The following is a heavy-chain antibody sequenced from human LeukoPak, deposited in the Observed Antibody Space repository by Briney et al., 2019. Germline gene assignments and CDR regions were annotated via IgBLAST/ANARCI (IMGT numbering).Heavy chain of an antibody. V-gene: IGHV1-2*02. Sequence: ASVKVSCKASGYTFTGYYMHWVRQAPGQGLEWMGWINPNSGGTNYAQKFQGRVTMTRDTSISTAYMELSRLRSDDTAVYYCAREIPLMAAFDIWGQGTMVTVYS. J-gene: IGHJ3*02. D-gene: IGHD5-24*01. CDR1: GYTFTGYY. CDR2: INPNSGGT. CDR3: AREIPLMAAFDI.